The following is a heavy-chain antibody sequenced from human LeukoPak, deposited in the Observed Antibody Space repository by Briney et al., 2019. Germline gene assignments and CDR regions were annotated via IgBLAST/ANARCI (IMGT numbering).Heavy chain of an antibody. Sequence: SEKVSCMASGYTFTSYGISWVRQSPGHGLEWMGCISAYNGNTNYAQKLQGGVTMTTDTSPSTAYMELRSLRSDDTAVYYCARVGVGALYYYGMDVWGQETTVTVSS. D-gene: IGHD1-26*01. CDR2: ISAYNGNT. CDR3: ARVGVGALYYYGMDV. V-gene: IGHV1-18*01. CDR1: GYTFTSYG. J-gene: IGHJ6*02.